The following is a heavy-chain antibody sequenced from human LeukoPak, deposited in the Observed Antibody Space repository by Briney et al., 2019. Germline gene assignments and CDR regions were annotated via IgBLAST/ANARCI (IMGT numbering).Heavy chain of an antibody. J-gene: IGHJ3*02. Sequence: GGSLRLSCAASGFTFSSYSMTWVRQAPGKGLEWASYISSSSSTIYYADSVKGRFTISRDNAKNSLYLQMNSLRDEDTAVYYCARDFRELSLSYDAFDIWGQGTLVTVSS. CDR3: ARDFRELSLSYDAFDI. D-gene: IGHD3-16*02. V-gene: IGHV3-48*02. CDR1: GFTFSSYS. CDR2: ISSSSSTI.